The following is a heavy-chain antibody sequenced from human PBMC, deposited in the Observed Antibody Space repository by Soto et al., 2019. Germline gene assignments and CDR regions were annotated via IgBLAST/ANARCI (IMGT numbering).Heavy chain of an antibody. Sequence: QVQLVESGGGVVQPGRSLRLSCAASGFTFSSYGMHWVRQAPGKGLEWVAVISYDGSNKKYADSVKGRFTISRDNSKNMLYLQMNSLRVEDTAVYYCAKEGEYRSSCTNFDYWGPGTLVTVSS. CDR2: ISYDGSNK. CDR3: AKEGEYRSSCTNFDY. J-gene: IGHJ4*02. V-gene: IGHV3-30*18. CDR1: GFTFSSYG. D-gene: IGHD6-6*01.